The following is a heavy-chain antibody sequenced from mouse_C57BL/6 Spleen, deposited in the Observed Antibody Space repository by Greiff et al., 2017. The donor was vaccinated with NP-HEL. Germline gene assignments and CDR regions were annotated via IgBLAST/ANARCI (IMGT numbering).Heavy chain of an antibody. D-gene: IGHD1-1*01. J-gene: IGHJ2*01. V-gene: IGHV1-83*01. CDR2: YPGSGNTY. CDR3: TITTVVPHFDY. Sequence: VQLQQSGPELVKPGASVKMSCKASGYTFTDYYMHWVKQKPGKGLEWIGEIYPGSGNTYYNEKFKGKATLTADTSSSTAYMQLSSLTSEDSAVYFCATITTVVPHFDYWGQGTTLTVSS. CDR1: YTFTDYYM.